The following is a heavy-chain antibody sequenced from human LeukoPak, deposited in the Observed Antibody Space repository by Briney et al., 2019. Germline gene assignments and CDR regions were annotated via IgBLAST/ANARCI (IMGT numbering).Heavy chain of an antibody. V-gene: IGHV3-74*01. CDR3: ARGELGTAYDAFDI. Sequence: PGGSLRLSCAASGFTFSSYWMHWVRQAPGKGLLWVSRINSDGSSTSYADSVKGRFTISRDNAKNTLYLQMNSLRAEDTAVYYCARGELGTAYDAFDIWGQGTMVTVSS. CDR1: GFTFSSYW. CDR2: INSDGSST. J-gene: IGHJ3*02. D-gene: IGHD7-27*01.